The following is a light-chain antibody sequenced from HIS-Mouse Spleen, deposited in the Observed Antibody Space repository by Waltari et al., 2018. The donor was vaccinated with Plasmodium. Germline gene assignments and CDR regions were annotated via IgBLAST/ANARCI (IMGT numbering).Light chain of an antibody. CDR2: QDS. V-gene: IGLV3-1*01. Sequence: SYELTQPPSVSVSPGQTASITCSGDKLGDKYACWYQQKPGQSPVLVIHQDSKRPSGLPERFSGSTSGNTAPLTISCIQAMDEADYYCQAWDSSTVVFGGGTTLTVL. CDR1: KLGDKY. J-gene: IGLJ2*01. CDR3: QAWDSSTVV.